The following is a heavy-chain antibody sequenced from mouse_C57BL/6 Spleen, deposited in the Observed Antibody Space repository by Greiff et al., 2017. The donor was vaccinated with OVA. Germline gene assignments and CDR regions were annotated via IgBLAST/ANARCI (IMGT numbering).Heavy chain of an antibody. V-gene: IGHV1-53*01. D-gene: IGHD1-1*01. Sequence: VQLQQPGTELVQPGASVKLSCKASGYTFTSYWMHWVKQRPGQGLEWIGNINPSNGGTNYNEKFKSKATLTVDKSSSTAYMQLSSLTAEDSAVYYCARPSYYDGSSLFAYWGQGTLVTVSA. CDR2: INPSNGGT. J-gene: IGHJ3*01. CDR3: ARPSYYDGSSLFAY. CDR1: GYTFTSYW.